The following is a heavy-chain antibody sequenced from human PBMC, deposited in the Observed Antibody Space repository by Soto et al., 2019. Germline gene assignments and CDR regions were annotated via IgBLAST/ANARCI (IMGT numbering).Heavy chain of an antibody. D-gene: IGHD3-10*01. CDR2: VNPIVGMS. Sequence: QVQLVQSGPEVKKPGSSAKVSCRASGGTFNSYTLNWVRQAPGQRPEWVGRVNPIVGMSTSASKFQGRVTLTADKSTNRAYMDLTGLKSEDTAVNYCATSYGSGSTHFDSWGQGTLVTVAS. CDR1: GGTFNSYT. J-gene: IGHJ4*02. V-gene: IGHV1-69*02. CDR3: ATSYGSGSTHFDS.